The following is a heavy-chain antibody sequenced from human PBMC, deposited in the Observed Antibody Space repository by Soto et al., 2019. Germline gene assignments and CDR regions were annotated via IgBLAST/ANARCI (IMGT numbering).Heavy chain of an antibody. J-gene: IGHJ3*01. CDR3: ARKPDVATAKVGGGYVFDV. V-gene: IGHV4-4*02. CDR2: IYHSGSP. D-gene: IGHD3-16*01. CDR1: SGSIFTTNW. Sequence: QVQLQESGPGLVKPSGTLSLTCAASSGSIFTTNWWSWVRQSPGRGLQWIGDIYHSGSPKYNPSLKSRVSRSIDQSTDRFFLNLTSVTAADTAVYYCARKPDVATAKVGGGYVFDVWGQGTMVTVSS.